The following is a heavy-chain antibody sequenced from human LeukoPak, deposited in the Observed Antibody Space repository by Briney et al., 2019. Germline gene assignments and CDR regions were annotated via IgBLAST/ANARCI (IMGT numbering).Heavy chain of an antibody. J-gene: IGHJ5*02. CDR2: IYTSGST. CDR3: AREVYDSGGNWFDP. D-gene: IGHD5/OR15-5a*01. CDR1: GGSISSSSYY. Sequence: SETLSLTCTVSGGSISSSSYYWSWIRQPAGKGLEWIGRIYTSGSTNYNPSLKSRVTISVDTSKNQFSLKLSSVTAADTAVYYCAREVYDSGGNWFDPWGQGTLVTVSS. V-gene: IGHV4-61*02.